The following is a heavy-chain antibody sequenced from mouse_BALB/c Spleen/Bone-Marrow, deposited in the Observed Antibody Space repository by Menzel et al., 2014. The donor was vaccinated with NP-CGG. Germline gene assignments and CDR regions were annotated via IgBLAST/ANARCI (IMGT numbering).Heavy chain of an antibody. Sequence: GAELVKPGASVKLSCKASGYTFTSYYMYWVKPRPGQGLEWFGEINPSNGGTNFNEKFKNKATLTVDKSSSTAYMQLSSLTSEDSAVYYCSRGRRDALDYWGQGTSVTVSS. CDR3: SRGRRDALDY. CDR2: INPSNGGT. J-gene: IGHJ4*01. CDR1: GYTFTSYY. V-gene: IGHV1S81*02.